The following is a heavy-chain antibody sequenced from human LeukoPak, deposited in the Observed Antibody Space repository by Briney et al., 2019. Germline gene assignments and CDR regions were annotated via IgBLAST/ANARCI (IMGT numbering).Heavy chain of an antibody. D-gene: IGHD3-16*02. J-gene: IGHJ5*02. Sequence: ASVKVSCKASGYTFTGYYMNWVRQAPGQGLEWMGWINPNSGGTNYAQKFQGRVTMTRDTSISTAYMELSRLRSDDTAVYYCARENVWGSYRFHTWGQGTLVTVSS. CDR2: INPNSGGT. V-gene: IGHV1-2*02. CDR3: ARENVWGSYRFHT. CDR1: GYTFTGYY.